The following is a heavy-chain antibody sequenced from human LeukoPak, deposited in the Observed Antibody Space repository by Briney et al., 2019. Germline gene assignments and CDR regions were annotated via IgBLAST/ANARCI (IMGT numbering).Heavy chain of an antibody. J-gene: IGHJ4*02. V-gene: IGHV3-21*01. CDR1: GFTFSSYS. Sequence: PGGSLRLSCAASGFTFSSYSMNWVRQAPGKGLEWVSSISSSSSYICYADSVKGRFTISRDNAKNSLYLQMNSLRAEDTAVYYCARDYYDSSGYCEFDYWGQGTLVTVSS. CDR3: ARDYYDSSGYCEFDY. CDR2: ISSSSSYI. D-gene: IGHD3-22*01.